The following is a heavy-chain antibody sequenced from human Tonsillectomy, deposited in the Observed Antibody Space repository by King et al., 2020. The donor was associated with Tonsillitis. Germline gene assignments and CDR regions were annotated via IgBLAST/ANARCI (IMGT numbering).Heavy chain of an antibody. Sequence: QLVQSGAEVKKPGASVKVSCKTSGYTFTSHGLSWVRQAPGQGLEWMGWISTYDGNTNYAQKFQGRVTLTTDTATSTAYMELRSLRSDDTAVYYCASDQRAYYYDSSGPLTYWGQGTLVTVSS. D-gene: IGHD3-22*01. CDR1: GYTFTSHG. CDR3: ASDQRAYYYDSSGPLTY. CDR2: ISTYDGNT. V-gene: IGHV1-18*01. J-gene: IGHJ4*02.